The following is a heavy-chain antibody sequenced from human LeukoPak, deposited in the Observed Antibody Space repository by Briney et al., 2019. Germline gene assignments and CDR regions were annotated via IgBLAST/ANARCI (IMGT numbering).Heavy chain of an antibody. D-gene: IGHD6-13*01. CDR1: GGSISSYY. Sequence: SETLSLTSTVSGGSISSYYWSWIRQPAGKGLEWIGRIYTSGSTNYNPSLKSRVTMSVDTSKKQFSLKLSSVTAADTAVYYCARVSSSWYQDWYFDLWGRGTLVTVSS. V-gene: IGHV4-4*07. CDR2: IYTSGST. J-gene: IGHJ2*01. CDR3: ARVSSSWYQDWYFDL.